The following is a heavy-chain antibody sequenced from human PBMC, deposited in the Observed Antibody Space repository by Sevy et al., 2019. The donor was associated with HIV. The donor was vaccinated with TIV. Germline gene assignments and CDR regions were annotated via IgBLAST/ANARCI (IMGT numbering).Heavy chain of an antibody. V-gene: IGHV4-34*01. CDR2: ISHIGST. J-gene: IGHJ5*02. D-gene: IGHD6-13*01. CDR3: ARSIASVLPGPLGLFFRVYSNWFGP. CDR1: GGSFSDYY. Sequence: SETLSLTCAVYGGSFSDYYWSWIRQPPGGGLEWIGEISHIGSTNDNPSLKRRGSMSLETSTNQFSLRLKSMTAADTAVYYCARSIASVLPGPLGLFFRVYSNWFGPWGQGTLVTVSS.